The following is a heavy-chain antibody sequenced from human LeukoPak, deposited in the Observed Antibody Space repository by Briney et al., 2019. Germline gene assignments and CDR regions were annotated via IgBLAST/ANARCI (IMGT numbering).Heavy chain of an antibody. D-gene: IGHD5-18*01. CDR2: IYYSGST. Sequence: SETLSLTCTVSGSSISSGDYYWSWIRQPAGKGLEWIGSIYYSGSTYYNPSLKSRVTISVDTSKNQFSLKLSSVTAADTAVYYCARLRGYSYGYGDYWGQGTLVTVSS. V-gene: IGHV4-39*01. J-gene: IGHJ4*02. CDR3: ARLRGYSYGYGDY. CDR1: GSSISSGDYY.